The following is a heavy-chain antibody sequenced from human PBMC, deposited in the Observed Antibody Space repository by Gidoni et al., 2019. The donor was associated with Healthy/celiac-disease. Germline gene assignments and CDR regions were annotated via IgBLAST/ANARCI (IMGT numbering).Heavy chain of an antibody. V-gene: IGHV1-69*01. D-gene: IGHD2-2*01. CDR2: IIPISGTA. Sequence: QVQLVQSGAEVKKPGSSVKVSCKASGGPFSSYAISWVRQAPGQGLEWMGGIIPISGTANYAQKFQGRVTITADESTSTAYMELSSLRSEDTAVYYCARGTNLVVVPAAMDYWGQGTLVTVSS. J-gene: IGHJ4*02. CDR1: GGPFSSYA. CDR3: ARGTNLVVVPAAMDY.